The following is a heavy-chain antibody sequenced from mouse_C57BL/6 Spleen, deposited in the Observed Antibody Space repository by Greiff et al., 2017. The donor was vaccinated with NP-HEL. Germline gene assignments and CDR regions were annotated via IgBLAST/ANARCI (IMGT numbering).Heavy chain of an antibody. CDR2: INPNNGGT. J-gene: IGHJ2*01. V-gene: IGHV1-26*01. CDR3: ARSGTFLFDY. CDR1: GYTFTDYY. Sequence: VQLQQSGPELVKPGASVKISCKASGYTFTDYYMNWVKQSHGKSLEWIGDINPNNGGTSYNQKFKGKATLTVDKSSSTAYMELRSLTSEDSAVYYCARSGTFLFDYWGQGTTLTVSS. D-gene: IGHD3-3*01.